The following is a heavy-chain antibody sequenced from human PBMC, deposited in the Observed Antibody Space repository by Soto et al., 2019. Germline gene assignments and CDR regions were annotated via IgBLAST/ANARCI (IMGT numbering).Heavy chain of an antibody. J-gene: IGHJ6*02. CDR1: GYTFTSYA. V-gene: IGHV1-3*01. D-gene: IGHD3-3*01. CDR2: INAGNGNT. CDR3: ARSQYYDFWSGYYIFGDYYYGMDV. Sequence: ASVKVSCKASGYTFTSYAMHWVRQAPGQRLEWMGWINAGNGNTKYSQKFQGRVTITRDTSASTAYMELSSLRSGDTAVYYCARSQYYDFWSGYYIFGDYYYGMDVWGQGTTVTVSS.